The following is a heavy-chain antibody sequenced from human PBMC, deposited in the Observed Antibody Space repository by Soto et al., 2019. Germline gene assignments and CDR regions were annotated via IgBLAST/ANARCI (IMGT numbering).Heavy chain of an antibody. CDR2: INTGNGNT. CDR1: GYSFTTHA. V-gene: IGHV1-3*04. J-gene: IGHJ6*02. CDR3: ARGEQLYHYYYGMDV. Sequence: ASVKVSCKASGYSFTTHAMIWVRQAPGQRPEWMGWINTGNGNTRYSPKFQGRVNIPRDTSASTAYMELSSLKSEDTAVYYCARGEQLYHYYYGMDVWGQGSTVTVSS.